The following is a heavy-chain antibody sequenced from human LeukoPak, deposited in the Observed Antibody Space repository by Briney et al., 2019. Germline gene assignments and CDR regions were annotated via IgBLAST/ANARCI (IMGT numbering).Heavy chain of an antibody. Sequence: ASVKVSCKASGYTFTSYDIDWVRPATGQGLEWMGWMNPNSGNTGYAQKFQGRVTMTRNTSISTAYMELSSLRSEDTAVYYCARVSSGWYDAFDIWGQGTMDTVSS. D-gene: IGHD6-19*01. J-gene: IGHJ3*02. CDR1: GYTFTSYD. CDR3: ARVSSGWYDAFDI. V-gene: IGHV1-8*01. CDR2: MNPNSGNT.